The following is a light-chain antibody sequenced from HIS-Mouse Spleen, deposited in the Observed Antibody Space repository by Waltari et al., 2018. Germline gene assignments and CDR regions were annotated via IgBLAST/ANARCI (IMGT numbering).Light chain of an antibody. CDR3: CSYAGSSTSPYV. J-gene: IGLJ1*01. Sequence: QSALTQPASVSGSPGQSITISCTGTSSDVGSYNLVSWYQQHPGKAPKRMIYAGSKRSSGVSNRFSGSKSGNTASLTISGLQAEDEADYYCCSYAGSSTSPYVFGTGTKVTVL. V-gene: IGLV2-23*01. CDR2: AGS. CDR1: SSDVGSYNL.